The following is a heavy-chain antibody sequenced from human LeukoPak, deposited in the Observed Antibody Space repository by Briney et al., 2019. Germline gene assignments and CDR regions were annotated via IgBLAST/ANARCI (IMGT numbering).Heavy chain of an antibody. V-gene: IGHV1-2*02. J-gene: IGHJ6*03. D-gene: IGHD6-19*01. CDR2: INPNSGGT. Sequence: ASVTVSCKASGYTFTGYYMHWVRQAPGQGLAWMGWINPNSGGTNYAQKFQGRVTMTRDTSISTAYMELSRLRSDDTAVYYCARDRQWLVYYDYYYMDVWGKGTTVSVSS. CDR1: GYTFTGYY. CDR3: ARDRQWLVYYDYYYMDV.